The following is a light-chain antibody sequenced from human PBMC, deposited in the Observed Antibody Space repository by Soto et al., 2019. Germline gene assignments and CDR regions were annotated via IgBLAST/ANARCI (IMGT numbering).Light chain of an antibody. J-gene: IGKJ1*01. CDR3: QQSYSTPPT. Sequence: DIQMTQSPSSVSASVGDSVTITCRASQDISSWLAWYQQKPGKAPNLLIYAASSLQSGVPSRFSGSGSGTDFTLTISSLQPEDFATYYCQQSYSTPPTFGQGTKVDIK. CDR2: AAS. V-gene: IGKV1-12*01. CDR1: QDISSW.